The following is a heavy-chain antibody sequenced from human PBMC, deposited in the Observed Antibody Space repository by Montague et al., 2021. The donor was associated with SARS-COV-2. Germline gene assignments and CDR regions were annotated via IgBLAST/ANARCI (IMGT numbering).Heavy chain of an antibody. V-gene: IGHV3-53*01. Sequence: SLRLSCAASGFTVTSNYMSWVRQAPGKGLEWVSVIYGGGSTYYADSVKGRFTISRDNSKNTLYLQMNSLRAEDTAVYYCARGGGLRNYGMDAWGQGTTVTVS. D-gene: IGHD5-12*01. J-gene: IGHJ6*02. CDR1: GFTVTSNY. CDR3: ARGGGLRNYGMDA. CDR2: IYGGGST.